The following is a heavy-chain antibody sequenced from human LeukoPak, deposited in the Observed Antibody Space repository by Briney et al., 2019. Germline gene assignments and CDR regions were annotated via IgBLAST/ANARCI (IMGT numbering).Heavy chain of an antibody. CDR1: GDSISSGSYY. CDR3: ARDNRGVSP. Sequence: SQTLSLTCTVSGDSISSGSYYWSWIRQHPGKGLEWIGYIYYSGSTYYNPSLKSRVTMSVDTSKDQFSLKLSSVTAADTAVYYCARDNRGVSPWGQGTLVTVSS. D-gene: IGHD3-10*01. CDR2: IYYSGST. J-gene: IGHJ5*02. V-gene: IGHV4-31*03.